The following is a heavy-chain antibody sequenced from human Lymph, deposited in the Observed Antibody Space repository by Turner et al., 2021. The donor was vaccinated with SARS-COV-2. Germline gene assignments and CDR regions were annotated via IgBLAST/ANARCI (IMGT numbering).Heavy chain of an antibody. CDR1: GFTFSSSG. V-gene: IGHV3-33*01. J-gene: IGHJ4*02. D-gene: IGHD3-16*01. CDR2: LWYDGSNK. Sequence: QVQLVESGGGVVPPGRSLKLSCAASGFTFSSSGMHWVRQAPGKGLDWVAVLWYDGSNKYYADSVKGRFTISRDNSKNTLYLQMNSLRAEDTAVYYCARHNGGRLDYWGQGTLVTVSS. CDR3: ARHNGGRLDY.